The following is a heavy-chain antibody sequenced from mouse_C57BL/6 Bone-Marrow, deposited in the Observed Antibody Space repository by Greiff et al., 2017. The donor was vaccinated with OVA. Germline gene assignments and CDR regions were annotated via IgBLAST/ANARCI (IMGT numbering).Heavy chain of an antibody. D-gene: IGHD2-13*01. CDR1: GFTFSDYY. J-gene: IGHJ3*01. Sequence: EVKLVESRGGLVQPGGSLKLSCAASGFTFSDYYMYWVRQTPEQRLEWVAYISNGGGSTYYPDTVKGRFTISRDNAKNTLYLQMSRLTSEEPTRYYCAGPHDYYSGYGAGFAYWCRGTLVTVSA. CDR2: ISNGGGST. CDR3: AGPHDYYSGYGAGFAY. V-gene: IGHV5-12*01.